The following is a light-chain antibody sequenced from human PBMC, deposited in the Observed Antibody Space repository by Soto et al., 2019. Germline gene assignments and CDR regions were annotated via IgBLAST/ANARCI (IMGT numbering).Light chain of an antibody. CDR1: QSVSSTY. V-gene: IGKV3-20*01. J-gene: IGKJ1*01. Sequence: EIVLTQSPGTLSLSPGERVTLSCRASQSVSSTYLAWYQQKPGQAPRLLSYGASSRATGIPDRFSGSGSGTDFTLTISRLEPEDFAVYYCQQYGSSPETFGQGTKVDIK. CDR3: QQYGSSPET. CDR2: GAS.